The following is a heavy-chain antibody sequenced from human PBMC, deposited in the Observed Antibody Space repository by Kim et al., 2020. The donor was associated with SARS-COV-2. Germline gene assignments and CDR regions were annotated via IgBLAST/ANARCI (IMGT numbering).Heavy chain of an antibody. J-gene: IGHJ5*02. D-gene: IGHD4-17*01. CDR2: IDPSDSYT. Sequence: GESLKISCKGSGYSFTSYWISWVRQMPGKGLEWMGRIDPSDSYTNYSPSFQGHVTISADKSISTAYLQWSSLKASDTAMYYCARHRGGDYGDYDWFDPWGQGTLVTVSS. CDR3: ARHRGGDYGDYDWFDP. V-gene: IGHV5-10-1*01. CDR1: GYSFTSYW.